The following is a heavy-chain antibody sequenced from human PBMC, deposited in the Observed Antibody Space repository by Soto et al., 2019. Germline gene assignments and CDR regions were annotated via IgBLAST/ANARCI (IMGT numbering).Heavy chain of an antibody. J-gene: IGHJ4*02. V-gene: IGHV3-30*18. CDR2: ISYDGRET. CDR1: RFTFSSYG. CDR3: AQGEDGQYYSDD. Sequence: VQLVESVGGVVQPGRSLRLSCAASRFTFSSYGMRWVRHAPGKGLEWLAVISYDGRETYYADSVRGGLTICIDNYKNTVELHMSSLRTVDTAVYYCAQGEDGQYYSDDWGQVTLVTVSS.